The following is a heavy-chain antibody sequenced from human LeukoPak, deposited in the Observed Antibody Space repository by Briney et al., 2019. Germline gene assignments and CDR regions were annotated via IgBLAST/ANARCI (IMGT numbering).Heavy chain of an antibody. CDR1: GFTFSSNW. V-gene: IGHV3-7*01. CDR3: ARAGSMGSVDY. D-gene: IGHD2/OR15-2a*01. Sequence: GGSLRLSCAASGFTFSSNWMSWVRQAPGKGLEWVANIKQDGSEKYYVDSVKGRFTISRDNAKNSLYLQMNSLRAEDTAVYYCARAGSMGSVDYWGQGTLVTVYS. CDR2: IKQDGSEK. J-gene: IGHJ4*02.